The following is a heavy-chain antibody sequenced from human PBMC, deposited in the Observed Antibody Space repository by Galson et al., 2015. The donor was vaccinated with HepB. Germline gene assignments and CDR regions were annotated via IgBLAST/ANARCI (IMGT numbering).Heavy chain of an antibody. V-gene: IGHV1-18*01. J-gene: IGHJ6*02. CDR2: ISAYNGNT. CDR3: ASGRLGSCSTSCYPNYYYYYGMDV. CDR1: GYTFTSYG. Sequence: SVKVSCKASGYTFTSYGISWVRQAPGQGLEWMGWISAYNGNTNYAQKLQGRVTMTTDTSTSTAYMELSSLRSEDTAVYYCASGRLGSCSTSCYPNYYYYYGMDVWGQGTTVTVSS. D-gene: IGHD2-2*01.